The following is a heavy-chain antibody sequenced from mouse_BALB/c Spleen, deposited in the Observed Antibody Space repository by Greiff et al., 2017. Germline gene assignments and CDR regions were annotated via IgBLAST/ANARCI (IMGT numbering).Heavy chain of an antibody. Sequence: LVKTGASVKISCKASGYSFTGYYMHWVKQSHGKSLEWIGYISCYNGATSYNQKFKGKATFTVDTSSSTAYMQFNSLTSEDSAVYYCARYPYGNYAMDYWGQGTSVTVSS. V-gene: IGHV1S34*01. CDR3: ARYPYGNYAMDY. CDR2: ISCYNGAT. CDR1: GYSFTGYY. D-gene: IGHD2-1*01. J-gene: IGHJ4*01.